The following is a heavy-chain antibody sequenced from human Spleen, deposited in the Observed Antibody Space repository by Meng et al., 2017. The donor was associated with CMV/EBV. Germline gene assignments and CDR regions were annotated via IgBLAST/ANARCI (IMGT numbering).Heavy chain of an antibody. CDR2: IYYGGST. V-gene: IGHV4-39*07. Sequence: SETLSLTCTVSGGSISSSSYSWGWIRQPPGRGLEWIGTIYYGGSTYCNPSLKSRVTISIDTSKNQFSLKLSSVTAADTAVYYCAREKVTMIEVVTDYWGQGTLVTVSS. D-gene: IGHD3-22*01. J-gene: IGHJ4*02. CDR1: GGSISSSSYS. CDR3: AREKVTMIEVVTDY.